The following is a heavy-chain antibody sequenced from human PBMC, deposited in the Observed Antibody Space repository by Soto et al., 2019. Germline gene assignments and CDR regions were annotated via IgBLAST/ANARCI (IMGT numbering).Heavy chain of an antibody. Sequence: QVPLVQSGAEVKKPGSSVKVSCKASGGTFSSYAISWVRQAPGQGLEWMGGIIPIFGTANYAQKFQGRVTITADESTSRAYMELSSLRSEDTAVYYCARVLGYDYGDYGGKSGWFDPWGQGTLVTVSS. V-gene: IGHV1-69*01. CDR1: GGTFSSYA. J-gene: IGHJ5*02. CDR3: ARVLGYDYGDYGGKSGWFDP. CDR2: IIPIFGTA. D-gene: IGHD4-17*01.